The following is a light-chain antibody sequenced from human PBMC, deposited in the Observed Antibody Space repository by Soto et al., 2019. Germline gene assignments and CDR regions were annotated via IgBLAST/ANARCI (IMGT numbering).Light chain of an antibody. Sequence: DIQMTQSPSTLSASVGDRVTITCRASQTINNWLAWYQQKPGKAPNVLIYKASRLESGVRSRFSGSGSGTDYTLTISSLQPDDFATYYCLQYNAYPHSFGQGTKLEIK. CDR3: LQYNAYPHS. J-gene: IGKJ2*03. CDR1: QTINNW. CDR2: KAS. V-gene: IGKV1-5*03.